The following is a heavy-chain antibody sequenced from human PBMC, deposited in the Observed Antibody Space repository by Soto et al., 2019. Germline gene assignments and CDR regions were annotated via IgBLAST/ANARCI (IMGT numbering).Heavy chain of an antibody. CDR2: ITSGSGGGT. Sequence: EVQLLESGGGLVQPGGSLRLSCVASGFTFSSNAMSWVRQAPGKGLEWVSHITSGSGGGTYYVDSVKGRSSISRDNAKNPLFMQMNSLRVEDTAVYYCGKGTWGAFDIWGHGTLVTVSS. J-gene: IGHJ3*02. D-gene: IGHD7-27*01. CDR3: GKGTWGAFDI. CDR1: GFTFSSNA. V-gene: IGHV3-23*01.